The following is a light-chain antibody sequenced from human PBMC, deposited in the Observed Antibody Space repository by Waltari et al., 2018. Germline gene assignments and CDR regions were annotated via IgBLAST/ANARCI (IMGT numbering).Light chain of an antibody. CDR1: SSDVCGYNY. J-gene: IGLJ2*01. CDR2: DVS. CDR3: CSYAGSYTVV. V-gene: IGLV2-11*01. Sequence: QSALTQPRSVSGSPGQSVTISCTGTSSDVCGYNYVSWYQHHPGKAPKFMIYDVSKPPSWVPDRFSGSKSWNTASLTISGLQAEDEADYYGCSYAGSYTVVFGGGTKLTVL.